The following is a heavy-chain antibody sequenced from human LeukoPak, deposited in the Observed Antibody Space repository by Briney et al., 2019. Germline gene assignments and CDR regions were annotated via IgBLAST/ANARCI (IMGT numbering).Heavy chain of an antibody. V-gene: IGHV3-64*01. J-gene: IGHJ4*02. CDR2: ISSNGGST. CDR3: ARARASGYHHSSGYYYFDY. CDR1: GFTFSSYA. D-gene: IGHD3-22*01. Sequence: GGSLRLSCAASGFTFSSYAMHWVRQAPGKGLEYVSAISSNGGSTYYANSVKGRFTISRDNSKNTLYLQMGSLRAEDMAVYYCARARASGYHHSSGYYYFDYWGQGTLVTASS.